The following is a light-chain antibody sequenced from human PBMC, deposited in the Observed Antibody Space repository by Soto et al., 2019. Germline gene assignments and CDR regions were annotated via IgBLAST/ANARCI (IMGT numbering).Light chain of an antibody. CDR2: EYN. Sequence: NFMLTQPHSVSASPGKTITISCTRSSGSIASNDVQWYQQRPGSSPTTVIYEYNQRPSGVPDRFSGSVDSSSNSASLTISGLKTEDEADYYCHSYGRSNAWVFGGGTKLTVL. J-gene: IGLJ3*02. V-gene: IGLV6-57*01. CDR3: HSYGRSNAWV. CDR1: SGSIASND.